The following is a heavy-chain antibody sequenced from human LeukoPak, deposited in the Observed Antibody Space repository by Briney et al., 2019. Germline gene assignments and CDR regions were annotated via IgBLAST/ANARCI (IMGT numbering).Heavy chain of an antibody. Sequence: PGGSLRLSCAASGFTFSSYSMNWVRQAPGKGLEWVSSISSSSSYIYYADSVKGRFTISRDNAKNSLYLQMNSLRAEDTAVYYCARKRENLLRLYNWFDPWGQGTLVTVSS. J-gene: IGHJ5*02. D-gene: IGHD2-15*01. CDR1: GFTFSSYS. V-gene: IGHV3-21*01. CDR3: ARKRENLLRLYNWFDP. CDR2: ISSSSSYI.